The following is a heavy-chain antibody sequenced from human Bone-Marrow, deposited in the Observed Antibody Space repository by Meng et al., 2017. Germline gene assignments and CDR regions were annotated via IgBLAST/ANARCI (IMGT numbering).Heavy chain of an antibody. CDR1: GGSFSGYY. CDR3: ARRTAAGTGY. CDR2: INHSGST. Sequence: GSLRLSCAVYGGSFSGYYWSWIRQPPGKGLEWIGEINHSGSTNYNPSLKSRVTTSVDTSKNQFSLKLSSVTAADTAVYYCARRTAAGTGYWGQGTLVTVSS. V-gene: IGHV4-34*01. D-gene: IGHD6-13*01. J-gene: IGHJ4*02.